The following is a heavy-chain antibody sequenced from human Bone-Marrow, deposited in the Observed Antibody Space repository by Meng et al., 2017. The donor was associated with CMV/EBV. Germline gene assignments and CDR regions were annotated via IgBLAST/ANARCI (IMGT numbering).Heavy chain of an antibody. CDR2: ISSSSSYI. J-gene: IGHJ6*02. V-gene: IGHV3-21*04. CDR3: ARDSQGGMDV. CDR1: GFTFSSYE. Sequence: GGSLRLSCAASGFTFSSYEMNWVRQAPGKGLEWVSSISSSSSYIYYADSVKGRFTISRDNAKNSLYLQMNSLRAEDTAVYYCARDSQGGMDVWGQGPTVTVSS.